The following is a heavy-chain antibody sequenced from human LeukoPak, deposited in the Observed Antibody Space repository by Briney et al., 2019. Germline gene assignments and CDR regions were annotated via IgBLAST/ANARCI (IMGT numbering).Heavy chain of an antibody. CDR3: ARQIGDLGYCSGGSCYYFDY. J-gene: IGHJ4*02. Sequence: PSQTLSLTCTVSGGSISSGDYYWSWIRQPPGKGLEWIGYIYYSGSTYYNPSLKSRVTISVDTSKNQFPLKLSSVTAADTAVYYCARQIGDLGYCSGGSCYYFDYWGQGTLVTVSS. D-gene: IGHD2-15*01. CDR2: IYYSGST. CDR1: GGSISSGDYY. V-gene: IGHV4-30-4*01.